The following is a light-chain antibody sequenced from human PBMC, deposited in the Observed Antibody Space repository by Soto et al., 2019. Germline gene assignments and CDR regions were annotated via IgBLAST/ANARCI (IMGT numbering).Light chain of an antibody. CDR1: SSNIGNNY. Sequence: QSVLTQPPSVSAAAGQKVTISCSGSSSNIGNNYVSWYQQLPGTAPKLLIYDNNERPSGIPDRFSGSKSGTSATLGITGLQTGDEADYFCGTWDSSLRGGVFGTGTKVTVL. CDR2: DNN. CDR3: GTWDSSLRGGV. V-gene: IGLV1-51*01. J-gene: IGLJ1*01.